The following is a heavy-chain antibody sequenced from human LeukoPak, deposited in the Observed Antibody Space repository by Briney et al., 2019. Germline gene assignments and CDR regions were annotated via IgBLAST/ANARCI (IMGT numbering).Heavy chain of an antibody. CDR2: ISYDGSNK. J-gene: IGHJ4*02. V-gene: IGHV3-30-3*01. Sequence: QPGRSLRLSCAASGFTFSSYAMHWVRQAPGKGVEWVAVISYDGSNKYYADSVKGGFTISRDNSKNTLYLQMNSLRAEDTAVYYCARERSRPPKSFDYWGQGTLVTVSS. CDR3: ARERSRPPKSFDY. CDR1: GFTFSSYA. D-gene: IGHD1-1*01.